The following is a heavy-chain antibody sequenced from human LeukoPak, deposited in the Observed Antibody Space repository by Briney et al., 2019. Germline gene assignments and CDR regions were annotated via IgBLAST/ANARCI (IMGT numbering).Heavy chain of an antibody. V-gene: IGHV4-39*01. CDR3: ARPKDHANFGAFDI. CDR1: GGSISSSSYY. J-gene: IGHJ3*02. D-gene: IGHD1-7*01. CDR2: IYYSGST. Sequence: PSETLSLTCTVSGGSISSSSYYWGWIRQPPGKGLEWIGSIYYSGSTYYNPSLKSRVTISVDTSKNQFSLKLSSVTAADTAVYYCARPKDHANFGAFDIWGQGTMVTVSS.